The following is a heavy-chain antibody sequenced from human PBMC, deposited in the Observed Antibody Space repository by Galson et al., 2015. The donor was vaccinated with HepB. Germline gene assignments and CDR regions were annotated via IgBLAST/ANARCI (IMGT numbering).Heavy chain of an antibody. J-gene: IGHJ4*02. CDR3: ATGASYTDSSGSYYSSDHFDN. CDR1: GFTFRSFG. Sequence: SLRLSCAGSGFTFRSFGMFWVRQASGKGLEWVAAISNDGSQKYYADSVQGRFTISRDNSKNTVYLQMDSLRAEDTAVYYCATGASYTDSSGSYYSSDHFDNWGQGTLVTVSS. CDR2: ISNDGSQK. D-gene: IGHD3-22*01. V-gene: IGHV3-30*03.